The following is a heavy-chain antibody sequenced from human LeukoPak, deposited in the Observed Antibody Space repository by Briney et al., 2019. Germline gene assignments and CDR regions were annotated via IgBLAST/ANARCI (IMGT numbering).Heavy chain of an antibody. Sequence: ASVKVSCKASGGTFSSYAISWVRQAPGQGLEWMGGIIPIFGTANYAQKFQGRVTITTDESTSTAYMELSSLRSEDTAVYYCARGDAGYSYGTFDYWGQGTLVIVSS. J-gene: IGHJ4*02. CDR3: ARGDAGYSYGTFDY. CDR1: GGTFSSYA. D-gene: IGHD5-18*01. CDR2: IIPIFGTA. V-gene: IGHV1-69*05.